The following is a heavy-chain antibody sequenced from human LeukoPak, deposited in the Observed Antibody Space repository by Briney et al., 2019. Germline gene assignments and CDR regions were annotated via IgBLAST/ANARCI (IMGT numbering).Heavy chain of an antibody. CDR1: GLTFSSYA. D-gene: IGHD3-10*01. CDR2: ISGSGGST. J-gene: IGHJ4*02. Sequence: TGGSLRLSCAASGLTFSSYAMSWVRQAPGKGLEWVSAISGSGGSTYYADSVKGRFTISRDNSENTLYLQMNSLRAEDTAVYYCAKVSMVRGVTVDYFDYWGQGTLVTVSS. CDR3: AKVSMVRGVTVDYFDY. V-gene: IGHV3-23*01.